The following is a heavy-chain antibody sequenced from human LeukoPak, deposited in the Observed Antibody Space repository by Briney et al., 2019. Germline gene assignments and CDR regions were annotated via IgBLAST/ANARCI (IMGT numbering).Heavy chain of an antibody. CDR2: IIPIFGTA. D-gene: IGHD3-10*01. Sequence: ASVKVSCKASGGTFSSYAISWVRQAPGQGLEWMGGIIPIFGTANYAQKFQGRVTITADESTSTAYMELNSLRSEDTAVYYCARVGLGSAITMVHGAHFDYWGQGTLVTVSS. V-gene: IGHV1-69*01. CDR1: GGTFSSYA. CDR3: ARVGLGSAITMVHGAHFDY. J-gene: IGHJ4*02.